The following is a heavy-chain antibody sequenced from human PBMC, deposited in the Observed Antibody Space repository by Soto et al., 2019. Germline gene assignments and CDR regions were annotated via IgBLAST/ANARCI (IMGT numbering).Heavy chain of an antibody. CDR3: ARDLPEYCSSTSCYPGPYYYYYMDV. CDR1: GYTFTSYG. Sequence: ASVKVSCKASGYTFTSYGISWVRQAPGQGLEWMGRIIPILGIANYAQKFQGRATITADKSTSTAYMELSSLRSEDTAVYYCARDLPEYCSSTSCYPGPYYYYYMDVWGKGTTVTAP. V-gene: IGHV1-69*04. CDR2: IIPILGIA. D-gene: IGHD2-2*01. J-gene: IGHJ6*03.